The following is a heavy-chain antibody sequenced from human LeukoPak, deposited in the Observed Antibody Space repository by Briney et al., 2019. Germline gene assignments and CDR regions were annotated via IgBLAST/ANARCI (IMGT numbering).Heavy chain of an antibody. D-gene: IGHD2-21*02. Sequence: PSGGSLRLSCAASEFIFSSYSMNWVRQTPGKGLEWVSYISSSSSTIYYADSVKGRFTISRDNSKNTLYLQMDSLRAEDTAVYYCASELAHCVGDCLQNWGQGTLVTVSS. CDR1: EFIFSSYS. J-gene: IGHJ4*02. CDR3: ASELAHCVGDCLQN. V-gene: IGHV3-48*01. CDR2: ISSSSSTI.